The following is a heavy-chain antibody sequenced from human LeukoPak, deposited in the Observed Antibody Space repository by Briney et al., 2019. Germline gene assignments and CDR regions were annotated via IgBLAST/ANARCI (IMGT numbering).Heavy chain of an antibody. V-gene: IGHV4-39*07. J-gene: IGHJ6*03. CDR1: GGSVRNSSYY. Sequence: SETLSLTCTVSGGSVRNSSYYWSWIRQPPGKGLEWIGEINHSGSTNYNPSLKSRVTISVDTSKNQFSLKLSSVTAADTAVYYCARGLVRRFPYYYYYMDVWGKGTTVTVSS. CDR2: INHSGST. CDR3: ARGLVRRFPYYYYYMDV. D-gene: IGHD3-10*01.